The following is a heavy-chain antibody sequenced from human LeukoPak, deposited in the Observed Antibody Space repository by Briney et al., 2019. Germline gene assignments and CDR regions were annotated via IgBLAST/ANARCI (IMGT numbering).Heavy chain of an antibody. D-gene: IGHD5-18*01. CDR2: INHSGST. J-gene: IGHJ4*02. CDR3: ARGPWSYSYGYFDY. V-gene: IGHV4-34*01. Sequence: SETLSLTCAVYGGSFSGYYWSWIRQPPGKGLEWIGEINHSGSTNYNPSLKSRVTISVDTSKNQFSLKLSSVTAAGTAVYYCARGPWSYSYGYFDYWGQGTLVTVSS. CDR1: GGSFSGYY.